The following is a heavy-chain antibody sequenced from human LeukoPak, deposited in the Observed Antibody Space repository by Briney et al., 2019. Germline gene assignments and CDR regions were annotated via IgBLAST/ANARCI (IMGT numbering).Heavy chain of an antibody. D-gene: IGHD6-19*01. Sequence: GGSLRLSCAASGFTFSSYSMNWVRQAPGKGLEWVSAISGSGGSTYYADSVKGRFTISRDNSKNTLYLQMNSLRAEDTAVYYCAKDRGGIAVASDYWGQGTLVTVSS. CDR2: ISGSGGST. V-gene: IGHV3-23*01. CDR1: GFTFSSYS. J-gene: IGHJ4*02. CDR3: AKDRGGIAVASDY.